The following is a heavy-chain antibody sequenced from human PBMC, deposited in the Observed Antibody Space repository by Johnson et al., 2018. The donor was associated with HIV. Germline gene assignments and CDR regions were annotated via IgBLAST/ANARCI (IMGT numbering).Heavy chain of an antibody. CDR2: ISYDGSNK. CDR1: GFTFSSYG. V-gene: IGHV3-30*19. Sequence: QVQLVESGGGVVQPGRSLRLSCAASGFTFSSYGMHWVRQAPGKGLEWVAVISYDGSNKYYADSVKGRFTISRDNSKNRLYLQMNSLRAEDTAVYYCARVPEGDDDAFDIWGQGTMVTGSS. J-gene: IGHJ3*02. CDR3: ARVPEGDDDAFDI. D-gene: IGHD2-21*01.